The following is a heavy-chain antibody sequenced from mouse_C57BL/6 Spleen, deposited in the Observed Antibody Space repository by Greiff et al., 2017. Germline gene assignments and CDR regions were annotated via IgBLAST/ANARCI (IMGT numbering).Heavy chain of an antibody. CDR3: ARDYYGSSSFAY. D-gene: IGHD1-1*01. V-gene: IGHV1-52*01. CDR2: IDPSDSEN. Sequence: VPLQQPGAELVRPGSSVKLSCKASGYTFTSYWMHWVKQRPIQGLEWIGNIDPSDSENNYNQKFKDKATLTVDNSSSTAYMQLSSLTSEDSAVYYCARDYYGSSSFAYWGQGTLVTVSA. CDR1: GYTFTSYW. J-gene: IGHJ3*01.